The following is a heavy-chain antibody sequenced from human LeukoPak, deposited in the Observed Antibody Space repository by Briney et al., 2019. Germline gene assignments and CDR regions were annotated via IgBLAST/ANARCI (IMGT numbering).Heavy chain of an antibody. Sequence: GGSLRLSCAASGFTFSSYAMHWVRQAPGKGLEYVSAISSNGGSTYYANSVKGRFTISRDNSKNTLYLQMGSLRAEDMAVYYCARGSTVTYLTVFDYWGQGTLVIVSS. CDR1: GFTFSSYA. J-gene: IGHJ4*02. CDR3: ARGSTVTYLTVFDY. CDR2: ISSNGGST. V-gene: IGHV3-64*01. D-gene: IGHD4-17*01.